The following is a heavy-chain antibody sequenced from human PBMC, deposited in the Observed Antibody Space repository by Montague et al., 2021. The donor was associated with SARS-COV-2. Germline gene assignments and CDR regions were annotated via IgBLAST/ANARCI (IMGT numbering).Heavy chain of an antibody. J-gene: IGHJ4*02. CDR2: IYYSGST. V-gene: IGHV4-59*08. Sequence: SETLSLTCTVSGGSISSYYWSWIRQPPGKGLEWIGYIYYSGSTXXXPSXXXRVTISVDTSKNQFSLKLSSVTAAATAVYYCARHSFNTIFGVVIIPAYFDYWGQGTLVTVSS. D-gene: IGHD3-3*01. CDR3: ARHSFNTIFGVVIIPAYFDY. CDR1: GGSISSYY.